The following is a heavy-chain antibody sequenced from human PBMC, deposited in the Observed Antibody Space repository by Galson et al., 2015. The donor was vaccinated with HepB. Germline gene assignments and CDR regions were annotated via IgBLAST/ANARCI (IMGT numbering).Heavy chain of an antibody. CDR1: GFTFSSYA. CDR2: ISYDGSNK. V-gene: IGHV3-30-3*01. D-gene: IGHD3-9*01. CDR3: AKEGPTIFYGMDV. J-gene: IGHJ6*02. Sequence: SLRLSCAASGFTFSSYAMHWVRQAPGKGLEWVAVISYDGSNKYYADSVKSRFTISRDNSKNTLYLQMNSLRAEDTAVYYCAKEGPTIFYGMDVWGQGTTVTVSS.